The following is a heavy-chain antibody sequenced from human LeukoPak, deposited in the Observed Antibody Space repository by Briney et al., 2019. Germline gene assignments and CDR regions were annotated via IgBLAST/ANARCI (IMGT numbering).Heavy chain of an antibody. D-gene: IGHD4-23*01. CDR1: GGYIRDGGAY. CDR3: ARGATVAAFDY. J-gene: IGHJ4*02. CDR2: IYYSRST. Sequence: SQTLSLTCTVSGGYIRDGGAYWSWIRQHPGKGLEWKWIAYIYYSRSTYYNPSLKSRVTISVDTSKNQFSLKLSSVTAADTAVYYCARGATVAAFDYWGQGTLVTVSS. V-gene: IGHV4-31*03.